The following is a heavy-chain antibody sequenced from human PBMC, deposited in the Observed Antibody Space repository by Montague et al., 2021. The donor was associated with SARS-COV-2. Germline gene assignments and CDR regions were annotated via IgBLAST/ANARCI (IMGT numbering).Heavy chain of an antibody. CDR2: IYYTANT. Sequence: SETLSLTCTVSGGSISNSIYYWDWIRQPPGKGLEWIGSIYYTANTYYNPCLKSRVTISIDTSKNQFSLKLSSVTAADTAVYYCARPGSGYSYGSGAFDYWGQGTLVTVSS. J-gene: IGHJ4*02. CDR3: ARPGSGYSYGSGAFDY. CDR1: GGSISNSIYY. D-gene: IGHD5-18*01. V-gene: IGHV4-39*01.